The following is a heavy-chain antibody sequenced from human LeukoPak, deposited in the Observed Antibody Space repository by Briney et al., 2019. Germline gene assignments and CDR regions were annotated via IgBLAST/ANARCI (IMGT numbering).Heavy chain of an antibody. CDR2: INSDGSNS. Sequence: GGSLRLSCAASGFAFTSYWMHWVRQAPGKGLVWVSRINSDGSNSDYADPVKGRFTISRDNAKNTLYLQMNSLRAEDTAVYYCARSGGGYFDYWGPGTLVTVSS. D-gene: IGHD1-14*01. CDR3: ARSGGGYFDY. CDR1: GFAFTSYW. J-gene: IGHJ4*02. V-gene: IGHV3-74*01.